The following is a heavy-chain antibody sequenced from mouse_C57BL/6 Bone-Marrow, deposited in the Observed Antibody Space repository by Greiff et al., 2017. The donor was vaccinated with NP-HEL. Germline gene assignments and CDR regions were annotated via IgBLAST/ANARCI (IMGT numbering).Heavy chain of an antibody. Sequence: EVKLMESGPELVKPGASVKISCKASGYSFTGYYMNWVKQSPEKSLEWIGEINPSTGGTTYNQKFKAKATLTVDKSSITAYMQLKSLTSEDSAVYYCARGEGLPPWFAYWGQGTLVTVSA. D-gene: IGHD2-4*01. CDR1: GYSFTGYY. CDR2: INPSTGGT. V-gene: IGHV1-42*01. J-gene: IGHJ3*01. CDR3: ARGEGLPPWFAY.